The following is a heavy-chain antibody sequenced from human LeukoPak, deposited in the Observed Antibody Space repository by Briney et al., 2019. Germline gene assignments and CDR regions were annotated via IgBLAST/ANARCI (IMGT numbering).Heavy chain of an antibody. J-gene: IGHJ4*02. CDR1: GGSISSSSYY. CDR3: ARQAYSNHHFDY. CDR2: IYYSGST. V-gene: IGHV4-39*01. Sequence: PSETLSLTCTVSGGSISSSSYYWGWIRQPPGKGLEWIGGIYYSGSTYYNPSLKSRVTISVDTSKNQFSLKLSSVTAADTAVYYCARQAYSNHHFDYWGQGTLVTVSS. D-gene: IGHD4-11*01.